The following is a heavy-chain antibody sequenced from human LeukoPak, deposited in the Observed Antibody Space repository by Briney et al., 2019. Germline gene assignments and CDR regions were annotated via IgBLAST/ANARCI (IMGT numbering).Heavy chain of an antibody. CDR2: IYYSGST. CDR1: GGSISSYY. Sequence: SETLSLTCTVSGGSISSYYWSWIRQPPGKGLEWIGYIYYSGSTNYNPSLKSRLTISVDTSKNQLFLKLTSVTAADTSVYYCGREVRIPLRPIVYWGQGTLVTVSS. J-gene: IGHJ4*02. D-gene: IGHD3-10*01. V-gene: IGHV4-59*12. CDR3: GREVRIPLRPIVY.